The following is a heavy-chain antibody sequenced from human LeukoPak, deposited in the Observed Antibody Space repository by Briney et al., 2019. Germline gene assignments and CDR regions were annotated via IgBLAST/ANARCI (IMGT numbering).Heavy chain of an antibody. D-gene: IGHD6-19*01. Sequence: GGSLRLSCAASGFTFSSYWMHWVRQAPGKGLEWVSSISSSSSYIYYADSVKGRFTISRDNAKNSLYLQMNSLRAEDTAVYYCADSGIAVAGAFDYWGQGTLVTVSS. V-gene: IGHV3-21*01. CDR2: ISSSSSYI. J-gene: IGHJ4*02. CDR1: GFTFSSYW. CDR3: ADSGIAVAGAFDY.